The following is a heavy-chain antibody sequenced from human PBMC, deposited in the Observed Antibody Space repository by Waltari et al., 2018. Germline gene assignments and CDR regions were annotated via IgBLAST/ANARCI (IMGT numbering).Heavy chain of an antibody. D-gene: IGHD6-25*01. CDR2: ISYDGSI. Sequence: QLQLVESGGGVVQPGRSLRLSCAAPGLTFSNHIIHWVRQAPGKVLEWVAAISYDGSIYYAESVKGRFTIAGDNSKTIVYLQLNSLRDEDTSIYYCAREGGSSGYAGYFDSWGPGTLVTVSS. CDR1: GLTFSNHI. CDR3: AREGGSSGYAGYFDS. V-gene: IGHV3-30*01. J-gene: IGHJ4*02.